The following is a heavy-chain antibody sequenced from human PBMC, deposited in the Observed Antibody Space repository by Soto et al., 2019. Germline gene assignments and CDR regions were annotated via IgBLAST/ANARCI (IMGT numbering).Heavy chain of an antibody. CDR2: VNPIVSMS. V-gene: IGHV1-69*02. CDR3: VSSYGSAYRAFDY. D-gene: IGHD3-10*01. Sequence: QVQLVQSGAEVKRPGSSVKVSCKASGDTFNFYSINWVRQAPGLGLEWMGRVNPIVSMSNYAQKFQGRVTMTADKHTSTACMELSSLRSEETAIYYCVSSYGSAYRAFDYWGHGALVTVSS. CDR1: GDTFNFYS. J-gene: IGHJ4*01.